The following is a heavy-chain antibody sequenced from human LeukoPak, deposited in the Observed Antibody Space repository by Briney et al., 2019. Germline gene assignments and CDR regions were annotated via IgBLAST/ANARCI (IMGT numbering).Heavy chain of an antibody. V-gene: IGHV4-4*08. D-gene: IGHD3-22*01. CDR1: GGSISSYL. CDR2: IYNSGST. J-gene: IGHJ1*01. CDR3: ASYYYDSSGYFAQRYFQH. Sequence: SETLSLTCSVSGGSISSYLWTWIRQPPGKGLESIGCIYNSGSTYYNPSLKSRVTISVDTSKNQFSLKLSSVAAADTAVYYCASYYYDSSGYFAQRYFQHWGQGTLVTVSS.